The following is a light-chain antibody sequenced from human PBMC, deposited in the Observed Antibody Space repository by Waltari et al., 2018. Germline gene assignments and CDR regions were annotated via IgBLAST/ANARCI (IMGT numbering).Light chain of an antibody. J-gene: IGLJ1*01. CDR1: NIGGKT. Sequence: SYVLTQPASVSVAPGKTARITCEGNNIGGKTVHWYQLRPGQAPVLVVHDDSDRPSGIPEGFSWCKSGNTATLTISGVGVGDEGDYYCQVWEGSSDPYVFGTGTAVSV. CDR2: DDS. V-gene: IGLV3-21*03. CDR3: QVWEGSSDPYV.